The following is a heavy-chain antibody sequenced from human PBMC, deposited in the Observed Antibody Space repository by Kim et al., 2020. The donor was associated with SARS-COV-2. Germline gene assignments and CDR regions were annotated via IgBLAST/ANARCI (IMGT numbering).Heavy chain of an antibody. V-gene: IGHV4-31*03. D-gene: IGHD3-3*01. Sequence: SETLSLTCTVSGGSISSGGYYWSWIRQHPGKGLEWIGYIYYSGSTYYNPSLKSRVTISVDTSKNQFSLKLSSVTAADTAVYYCASTIFGEIYQFLIWGQGTLVTVSS. CDR3: ASTIFGEIYQFLI. J-gene: IGHJ4*02. CDR1: GGSISSGGYY. CDR2: IYYSGST.